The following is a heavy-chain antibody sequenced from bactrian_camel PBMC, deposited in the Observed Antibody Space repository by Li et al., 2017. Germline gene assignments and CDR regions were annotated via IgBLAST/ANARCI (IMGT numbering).Heavy chain of an antibody. V-gene: IGHV3S1*01. D-gene: IGHD7*01. CDR3: AWSRSRWCVTWHQEHDIGY. CDR2: IINRGGTT. Sequence: VQLVESGGGLVQPGGSLRLSCAASGFTLNSYRTYWVRQAPGKGLEWVSIINRGGTTYYADSVKGRFTISRDNANNTLYLQLNSLKPEDTALYYCAWSRSRWCVTWHQEHDIGYWGQGTQVTVS. J-gene: IGHJ6*01. CDR1: GFTLNSYR.